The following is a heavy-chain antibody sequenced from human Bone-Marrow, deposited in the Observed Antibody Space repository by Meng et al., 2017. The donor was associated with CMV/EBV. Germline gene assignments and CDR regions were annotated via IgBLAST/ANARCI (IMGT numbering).Heavy chain of an antibody. V-gene: IGHV1-8*02. CDR3: AHGLTQRNSRPGGY. D-gene: IGHD1-14*01. J-gene: IGHJ4*02. CDR2: MNPNSGNT. Sequence: KISCAASGFTFSSYWMSWVRQAPGKGLEWVGWMNPNSGNTVYAQKFQGKVTMTRNTSRSTAYIYLSSVIAEETAVYNCAHGLTQRNSRPGGYWGQGTLVTVSS. CDR1: GFTFSSYW.